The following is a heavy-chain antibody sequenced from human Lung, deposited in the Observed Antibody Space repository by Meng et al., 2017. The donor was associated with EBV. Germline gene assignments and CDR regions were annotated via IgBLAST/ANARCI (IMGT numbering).Heavy chain of an antibody. D-gene: IGHD6-13*01. V-gene: IGHV1-2*04. J-gene: IGHJ4*02. CDR1: GYTFTGYY. CDR2: INPNSGGT. Sequence: QVQLGQSGAEVKKPGASVKVSCKASGYTFTGYYMHWVRQAPGQGLEWMGWINPNSGGTNYAQKFQGWVTMTRDTSISTAYMELSRLRSDDTAVYYCARDWEGSWAVFDYWGQGTLVTVSS. CDR3: ARDWEGSWAVFDY.